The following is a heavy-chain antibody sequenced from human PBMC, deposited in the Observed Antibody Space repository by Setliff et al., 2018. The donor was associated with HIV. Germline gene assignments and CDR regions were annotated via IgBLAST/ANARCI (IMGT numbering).Heavy chain of an antibody. V-gene: IGHV3-21*01. J-gene: IGHJ4*02. CDR1: GFTFNNFN. D-gene: IGHD6-13*01. CDR3: ARGNSDLLPDMAATGTII. CDR2: ISSSGSYT. Sequence: GGSLRLSCAASGFTFNNFNMNWVRQAPGKGLEWVSSISSSGSYTYYADSMKGRFTISRDNAKNSLYLQMDSLRAEDTAVYFCARGNSDLLPDMAATGTIIWGRGTLVTVSS.